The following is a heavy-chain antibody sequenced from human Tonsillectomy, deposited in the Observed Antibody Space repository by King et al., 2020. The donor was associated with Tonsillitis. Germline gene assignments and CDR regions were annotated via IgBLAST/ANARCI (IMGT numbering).Heavy chain of an antibody. V-gene: IGHV3-23*04. CDR2: ISGSGGSP. Sequence: VQLVESGGGLVQPGGSLRLSCAASGFTFSSYAMNWVRQAPGKGLEWVSGISGSGGSPYYADSVKGRFTIPTDNSRNPVYLQMNSLRAEETAVYYWAKEPLYYYDSSGYLDYGGQGPLVTVSS. D-gene: IGHD3-22*01. CDR1: GFTFSSYA. J-gene: IGHJ4*02. CDR3: AKEPLYYYDSSGYLDY.